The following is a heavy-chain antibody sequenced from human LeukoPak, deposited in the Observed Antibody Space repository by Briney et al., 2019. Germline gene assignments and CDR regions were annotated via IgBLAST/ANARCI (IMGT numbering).Heavy chain of an antibody. CDR2: ISSSSSYI. CDR1: GFSFENYN. CDR3: ARVLNDYGYIETNFDY. V-gene: IGHV3-21*01. D-gene: IGHD4-17*01. Sequence: PGGSLRLSCAASGFSFENYNMNWVRQAPGKGLEWVSSISSSSSYIYYADSVKGRFTISRDNAKNSLYLQMNSLRAEDTAVYYCARVLNDYGYIETNFDYWGQGTLVTVSS. J-gene: IGHJ4*02.